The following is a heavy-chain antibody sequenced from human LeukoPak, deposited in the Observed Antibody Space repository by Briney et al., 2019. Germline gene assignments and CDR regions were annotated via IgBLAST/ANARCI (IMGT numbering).Heavy chain of an antibody. CDR1: GFTFSNYA. CDR3: ARDYIQGGYSYGADY. D-gene: IGHD5-18*01. Sequence: GGSLRLSCAASGFTFSNYAMHWVRPAPGKGLEWVTVISYDGSNKYYADSVKGRFTISRDNSKNTLYLQVNSLRPEDTAVYYCARDYIQGGYSYGADYWGQGTLVTVSS. CDR2: ISYDGSNK. J-gene: IGHJ4*02. V-gene: IGHV3-30*04.